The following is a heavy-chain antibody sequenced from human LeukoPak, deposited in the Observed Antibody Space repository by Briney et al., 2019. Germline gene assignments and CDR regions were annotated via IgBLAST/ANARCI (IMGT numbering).Heavy chain of an antibody. Sequence: SETLSLTCTVSGGSVSSSTYYCSWIRQPPGKGLEWIGFIYYSGSSNYKPSLKSRFTISVDTSKSQFSLNLSSVNSADRAVYSCARADYGSGSPLFDYWGQGTLVTVSS. V-gene: IGHV4-61*01. CDR3: ARADYGSGSPLFDY. J-gene: IGHJ4*02. D-gene: IGHD3-10*01. CDR2: IYYSGSS. CDR1: GGSVSSSTYY.